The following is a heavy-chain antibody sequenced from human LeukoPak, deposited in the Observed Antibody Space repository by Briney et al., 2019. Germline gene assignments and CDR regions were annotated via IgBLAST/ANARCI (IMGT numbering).Heavy chain of an antibody. CDR1: GDFITAYY. CDR3: ASNTGTVFDY. J-gene: IGHJ4*03. Sequence: SETLSLTCTVSGDFITAYYWSRIRQPPGKGLEWIGYVYYSGSTEYNPSLRSRVTISLEMSKRQFSLNLTSVTAADTAVYYCASNTGTVFDYWGXGALVTVSX. D-gene: IGHD7-27*01. CDR2: VYYSGST. V-gene: IGHV4-59*01.